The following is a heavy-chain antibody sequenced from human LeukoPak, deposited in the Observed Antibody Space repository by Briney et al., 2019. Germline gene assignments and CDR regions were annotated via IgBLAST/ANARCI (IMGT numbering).Heavy chain of an antibody. Sequence: GGSLRLSCAASGFTFSSYWMSWVRQAPGKGLEWVANIKHDGSEKYYVDSVKGRFSISRDNAKNSLYLQMNSLRAEDTAVYYCAREAKGCSGGSCYPYGAFDIWGQGTMVTVSS. V-gene: IGHV3-7*01. D-gene: IGHD2-15*01. CDR2: IKHDGSEK. CDR3: AREAKGCSGGSCYPYGAFDI. CDR1: GFTFSSYW. J-gene: IGHJ3*02.